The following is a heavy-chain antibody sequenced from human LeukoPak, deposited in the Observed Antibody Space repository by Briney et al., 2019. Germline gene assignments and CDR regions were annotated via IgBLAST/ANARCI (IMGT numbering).Heavy chain of an antibody. Sequence: ETLSLTCTVSGGAVNIYYWSWIRQTPGKGLEWIGRLYNGGSTTYNPSLKSRITMSVDTSKNQFSLRLTSVTAADTAVYYCARDSGTSGEVKFDPWGQGTRVTVSS. V-gene: IGHV4-4*07. D-gene: IGHD3-10*01. CDR2: LYNGGST. CDR1: GGAVNIYY. J-gene: IGHJ5*02. CDR3: ARDSGTSGEVKFDP.